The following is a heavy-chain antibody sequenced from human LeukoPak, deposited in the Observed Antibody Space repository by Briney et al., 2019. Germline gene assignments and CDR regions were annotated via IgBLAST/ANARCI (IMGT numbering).Heavy chain of an antibody. CDR3: ARSGYDHP. CDR2: IIPIFGTA. V-gene: IGHV1-69*05. D-gene: IGHD5-12*01. J-gene: IGHJ5*02. CDR1: GYTLTSYY. Sequence: SAKVSCKASGYTLTSYYMHWVRQAPGQGLEWMGGIIPIFGTANYAQKFQGRVTITTDESTSTAYMELSSLRSEDTAVYYCARSGYDHPWGQGTLVTVSS.